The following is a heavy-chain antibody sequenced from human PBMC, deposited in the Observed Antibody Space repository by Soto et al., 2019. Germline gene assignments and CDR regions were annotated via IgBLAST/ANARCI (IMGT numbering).Heavy chain of an antibody. CDR2: IYYSGST. CDR1: GGSISSSNYY. J-gene: IGHJ5*02. V-gene: IGHV4-39*01. D-gene: IGHD6-13*01. CDR3: ARMRPVPGIAASGIWFDP. Sequence: LQLQESGPGLVKPSETLSLTCTVSGGSISSSNYYWGWIRQPPGKGLEGVGGIYYSGSTYYNPSLKSRFTISVDTSKTQFSPKLSSVTAAKKAVFYCARMRPVPGIAASGIWFDPWGQGTLVTVSS.